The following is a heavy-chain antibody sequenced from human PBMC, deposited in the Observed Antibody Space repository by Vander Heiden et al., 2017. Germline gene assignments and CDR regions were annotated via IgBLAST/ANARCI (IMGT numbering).Heavy chain of an antibody. CDR1: GGSFSGYY. CDR3: ARGDGGIAAAGTNYYYDGMDV. CDR2: INHSGGT. D-gene: IGHD6-13*01. Sequence: QVQLQQWGAGLLQPSESLSLTCAVYGGSFSGYYWSCIRQPPGKGLEWIGEINHSGGTNDSPSPKIQVTISVDTSKNQFSLKLSSVTAADTAVYYLARGDGGIAAAGTNYYYDGMDVWGQGTTVTVSS. V-gene: IGHV4-34*01. J-gene: IGHJ6*02.